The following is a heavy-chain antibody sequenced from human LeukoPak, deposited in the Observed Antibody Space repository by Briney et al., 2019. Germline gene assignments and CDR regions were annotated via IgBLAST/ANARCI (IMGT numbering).Heavy chain of an antibody. Sequence: KPSETLSLTCTVSGVSISSYYWSWIRQPAGKGLEWIGRIYTSGSTNYNPSLKSRVTMSVDTSKNQFSLKLSSVTAADTAVYYCARAVLAANLYYYGMDVWGQGTTVTVSS. CDR1: GVSISSYY. CDR3: ARAVLAANLYYYGMDV. CDR2: IYTSGST. J-gene: IGHJ6*02. V-gene: IGHV4-4*07. D-gene: IGHD2-15*01.